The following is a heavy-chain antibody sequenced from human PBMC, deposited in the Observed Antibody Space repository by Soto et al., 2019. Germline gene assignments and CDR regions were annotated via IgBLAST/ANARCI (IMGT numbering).Heavy chain of an antibody. CDR3: AAGLIAAAGETAIFDY. CDR2: IVVGSGNT. J-gene: IGHJ4*02. Sequence: QMQLVQSGPEVKKPGTSVKVSCKASGFTFTSSAVQWVRQARGQRLEWIGWIVVGSGNTNYAQKFQERVTITRDMSTSTAYMELSRPRFEDTAVYYCAAGLIAAAGETAIFDYWGQGTLVTVSS. CDR1: GFTFTSSA. D-gene: IGHD6-13*01. V-gene: IGHV1-58*01.